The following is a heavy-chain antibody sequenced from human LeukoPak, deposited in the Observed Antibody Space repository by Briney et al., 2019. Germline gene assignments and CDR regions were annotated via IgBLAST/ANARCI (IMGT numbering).Heavy chain of an antibody. CDR3: ARGVDSSFDY. J-gene: IGHJ4*02. D-gene: IGHD3-22*01. CDR1: GYTFTSYG. V-gene: IGHV1-18*01. CDR2: ISAYNGNT. Sequence: GGSLRLSCAASGYTFTSYGISWVRQAPGQGLEWMGWISAYNGNTNYAQKLQGRVTMTTDTSTSTAYMELRSLRSDDTAVYYCARGVDSSFDYWGQGTLVTVSS.